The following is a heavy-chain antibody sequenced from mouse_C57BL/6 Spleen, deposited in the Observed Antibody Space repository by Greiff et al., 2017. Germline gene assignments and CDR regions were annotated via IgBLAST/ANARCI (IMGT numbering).Heavy chain of an antibody. V-gene: IGHV5-17*01. CDR1: GFTFSDYG. CDR2: ISSGSSTI. D-gene: IGHD1-1*01. J-gene: IGHJ4*01. CDR3: ATRSSYVACAMDY. Sequence: EVQRVESGGGLVKPGGSLKLSCAASGFTFSDYGMHWVRQAPEKGLEWVAYISSGSSTIYYADTVKGRFTISRDNGKNTLVLKMTSLRSEDTAMYYGATRSSYVACAMDYWGQGTSVTVSS.